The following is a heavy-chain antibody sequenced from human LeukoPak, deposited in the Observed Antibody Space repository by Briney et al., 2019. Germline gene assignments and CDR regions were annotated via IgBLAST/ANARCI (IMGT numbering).Heavy chain of an antibody. Sequence: SETLSLTCTVSGGSISSSSYYWGWIRQPPGKGLEWIGSIYYSGNTYYNPSLKSRVSISVDTSKNQFSLKLSSVTAADTAVYYCARRLDPWGQGTLVTVSS. CDR1: GGSISSSSYY. J-gene: IGHJ5*02. CDR2: IYYSGNT. V-gene: IGHV4-39*01. CDR3: ARRLDP.